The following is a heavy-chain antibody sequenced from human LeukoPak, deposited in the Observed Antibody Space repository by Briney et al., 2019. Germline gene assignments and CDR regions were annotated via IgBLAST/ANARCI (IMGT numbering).Heavy chain of an antibody. D-gene: IGHD4-17*01. CDR2: IYYSGST. CDR1: GGPISSGDYY. V-gene: IGHV4-30-4*01. CDR3: ARGIYTVTTEIDY. J-gene: IGHJ4*02. Sequence: PSETLSLTCTVSGGPISSGDYYWSWIRQPPGKGLEWIGYIYYSGSTYYNPSLKSRVTISVDTSKNQFSLKLSSVTAADTAVYYCARGIYTVTTEIDYWGQGTLVTVSS.